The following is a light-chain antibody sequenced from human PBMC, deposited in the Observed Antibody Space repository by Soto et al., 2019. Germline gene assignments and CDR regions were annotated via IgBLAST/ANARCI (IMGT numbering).Light chain of an antibody. CDR1: QSVLYSSNNENH. J-gene: IGKJ1*01. V-gene: IGKV4-1*01. Sequence: DIVMTQSPDSLAVSLGERATINCKSSQSVLYSSNNENHLAWYQQKPGQPPKLIIYWASTRESGVPDRFSGSGSGTDFTLTITSLQAEDVAVYYCQQYYSTPWTFGQGTKVEVK. CDR2: WAS. CDR3: QQYYSTPWT.